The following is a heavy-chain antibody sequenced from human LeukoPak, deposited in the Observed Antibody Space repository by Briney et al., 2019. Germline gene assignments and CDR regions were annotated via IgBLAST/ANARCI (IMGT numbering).Heavy chain of an antibody. CDR1: GFTFSSYA. V-gene: IGHV3-64*01. CDR2: ISSNGGST. Sequence: PGGSLRLSCAASGFTFSSYAMHWVRQAPGKGLEYVSAISSNGGSTYYANSVKGRFTISRDNSKNTLYLQMGSLRAEDMAVYYCARNSSTHAFDIWGQETMVTVSS. CDR3: ARNSSTHAFDI. J-gene: IGHJ3*02. D-gene: IGHD6-19*01.